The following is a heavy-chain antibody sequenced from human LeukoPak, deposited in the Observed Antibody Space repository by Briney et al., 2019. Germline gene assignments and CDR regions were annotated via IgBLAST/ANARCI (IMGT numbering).Heavy chain of an antibody. V-gene: IGHV4-4*07. J-gene: IGHJ4*02. CDR2: ISTTGST. CDR3: AREYSSSSGRTFDY. D-gene: IGHD6-6*01. Sequence: SETLSLTCTVPVGSISRYYWNWMRHPAGKGREWIGRISTTGSTKYNPSLKSRLTISVDTSKKQLSLRLSSVSAADTAVYYCAREYSSSSGRTFDYWGQGSLVTVS. CDR1: VGSISRYY.